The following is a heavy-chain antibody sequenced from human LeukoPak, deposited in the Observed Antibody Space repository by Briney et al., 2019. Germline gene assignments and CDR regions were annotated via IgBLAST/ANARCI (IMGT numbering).Heavy chain of an antibody. CDR2: ISGSGGST. CDR1: GFTFSSYA. Sequence: PGGSLRLSCAASGFTFSSYAMSWVHQAPGKGLEWVSAISGSGGSTYYADSVKGRFTISRDNSKNTLYLQMNSLRAEDTAVYYCAKDPSYSSSWYPRGYGMDVWGQGTTVTVSS. J-gene: IGHJ6*02. CDR3: AKDPSYSSSWYPRGYGMDV. D-gene: IGHD6-13*01. V-gene: IGHV3-23*01.